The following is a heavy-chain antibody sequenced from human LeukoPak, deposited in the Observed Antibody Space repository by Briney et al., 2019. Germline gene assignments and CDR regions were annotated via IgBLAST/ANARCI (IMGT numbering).Heavy chain of an antibody. CDR1: GFTFSSYW. CDR3: ARDRGLRWELLSYYFDY. J-gene: IGHJ4*02. CDR2: IKQDGSEK. V-gene: IGHV3-7*01. Sequence: PGGSLRLSCAASGFTFSSYWMSWVRQAPGKGLEWVANIKQDGSEKYYVDSVKGRFTISRDNAKNSLYLQMNSLIDEDTAVYYCARDRGLRWELLSYYFDYWGQGTLVTVSS. D-gene: IGHD1-26*01.